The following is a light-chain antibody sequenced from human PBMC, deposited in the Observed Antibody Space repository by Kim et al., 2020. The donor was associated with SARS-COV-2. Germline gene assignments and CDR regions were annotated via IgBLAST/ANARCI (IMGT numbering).Light chain of an antibody. CDR3: QQYGSSP. Sequence: SPSWSPGESDALSCGASQSVISVLLAWFQQTPGQAPSVLIYDASWVTGIPDRFSGSGSGTDFTLTLSRLKPEDSAVYYCQQYGSSPFGQGTKLDI. CDR1: QSVISVL. V-gene: IGKV3-20*01. J-gene: IGKJ2*01. CDR2: DAS.